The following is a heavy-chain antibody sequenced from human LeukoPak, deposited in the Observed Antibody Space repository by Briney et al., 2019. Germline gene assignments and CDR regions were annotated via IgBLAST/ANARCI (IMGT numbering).Heavy chain of an antibody. D-gene: IGHD3-22*01. Sequence: GGSLRLSCAASGFIFSSYAMTWVRQAPGKGLEWVSSISGSGGRPYYADSVKGRFTTSRDNSKNTLYLQMNSLRAEDTAVYYCAKDDDSSGYYTDAFDIWGQGTMVTVSS. V-gene: IGHV3-23*01. CDR3: AKDDDSSGYYTDAFDI. CDR1: GFIFSSYA. J-gene: IGHJ3*02. CDR2: ISGSGGRP.